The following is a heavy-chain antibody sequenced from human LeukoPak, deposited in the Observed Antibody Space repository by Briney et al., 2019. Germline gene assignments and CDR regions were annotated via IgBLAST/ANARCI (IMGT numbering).Heavy chain of an antibody. CDR2: ISAYNGNT. CDR1: GYTFTSYG. V-gene: IGHV1-18*01. D-gene: IGHD2-21*02. J-gene: IGHJ4*02. Sequence: ASVKVSCKASGYTFTSYGISWVRQAPGQGLEWMGWISAYNGNTNYAQKLQGRVTMTTDTSTSTAYMELRSLRSDDTAVYYCARGPLNIVVVTATPPPDFDYWGQGTLVTVSS. CDR3: ARGPLNIVVVTATPPPDFDY.